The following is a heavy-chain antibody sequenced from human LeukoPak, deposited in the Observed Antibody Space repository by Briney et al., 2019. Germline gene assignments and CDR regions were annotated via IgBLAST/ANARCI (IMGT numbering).Heavy chain of an antibody. J-gene: IGHJ6*03. V-gene: IGHV4-39*01. CDR3: ARQEVNYYYYMDV. Sequence: SETLSLTCTVSGGSISSSSYYWGWTRQPPGKGLEWIGSIYYSGSTYYNPSLKSRVTISVDTSKNQFSLKLSSVTAADMAVYYCARQEVNYYYYMDVWGKGTTVTVSS. CDR2: IYYSGST. CDR1: GGSISSSSYY.